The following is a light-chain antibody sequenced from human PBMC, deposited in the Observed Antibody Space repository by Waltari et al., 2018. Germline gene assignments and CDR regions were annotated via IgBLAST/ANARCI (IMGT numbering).Light chain of an antibody. Sequence: DVVMTQSPLSLPVTLGQPASISFRSSQSLVYSDGNIYLNWFQQRPGQSPRRLIYKVSRRDSGVPDRFSGSGSGTDFTLRISRVEAEDVGLYFCMQGTNWPQSFGQGTKLEIK. V-gene: IGKV2-30*01. CDR1: QSLVYSDGNIY. CDR2: KVS. CDR3: MQGTNWPQS. J-gene: IGKJ2*03.